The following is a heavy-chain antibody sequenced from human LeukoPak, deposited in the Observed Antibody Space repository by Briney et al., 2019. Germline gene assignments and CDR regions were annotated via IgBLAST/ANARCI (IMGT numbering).Heavy chain of an antibody. V-gene: IGHV1-24*01. Sequence: ASVKVSCKVSGFTLTQLSIHWVRQAPGKGLEWMGGFDPEDGETIYAQKSQGRVTMTEDTSTDTAYMELSSLGSEDTAVYYCATDAYYGSGSYFLYWGQGSLVTVSS. J-gene: IGHJ4*02. CDR2: FDPEDGET. D-gene: IGHD3-10*01. CDR3: ATDAYYGSGSYFLY. CDR1: GFTLTQLS.